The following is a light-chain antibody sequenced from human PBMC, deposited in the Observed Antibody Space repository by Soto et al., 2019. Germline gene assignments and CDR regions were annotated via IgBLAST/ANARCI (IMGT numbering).Light chain of an antibody. CDR1: QSVTYDY. CDR2: DAS. CDR3: HQYAHSPLT. J-gene: IGKJ4*02. V-gene: IGKV3-20*01. Sequence: EIVLTQSPGTLSLSPGERATLSCRASQSVTYDYLAWFQQKVGQAPRLLIYDASDRATGIPDRFSGSGSGTEFTLTINRLEPEDFAVYYCHQYAHSPLTFGRGTKVEIK.